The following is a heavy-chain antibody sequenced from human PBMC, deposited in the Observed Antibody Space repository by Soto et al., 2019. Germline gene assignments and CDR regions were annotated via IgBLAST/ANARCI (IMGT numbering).Heavy chain of an antibody. D-gene: IGHD2-21*01. Sequence: HPGGSLGLSCAASGFTCYDYAVHWVRQAPGKGLEWVSGISWNSGSIGYADSVKGRFTISRDNAKNSLYLQMNSLRAEDTALYYCAYGDGYDDYYDYLDVWGKGTTVTGSS. CDR1: GFTCYDYA. CDR2: ISWNSGSI. CDR3: AYGDGYDDYYDYLDV. V-gene: IGHV3-9*01. J-gene: IGHJ6*03.